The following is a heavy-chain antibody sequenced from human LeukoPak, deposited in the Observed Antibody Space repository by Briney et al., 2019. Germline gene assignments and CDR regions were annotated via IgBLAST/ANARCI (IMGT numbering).Heavy chain of an antibody. D-gene: IGHD2-15*01. Sequence: PGGSLRLSCAASGFTFSSYSMNWVRQAPGKGLEWVSYISSSSSTIYYADSVKGRFTISRDNAKNSIYLQMDSLRVDDTAVYYCARRDIVVIVSASDYWGQGTLVTVSS. CDR2: ISSSSSTI. J-gene: IGHJ4*02. CDR1: GFTFSSYS. V-gene: IGHV3-48*04. CDR3: ARRDIVVIVSASDY.